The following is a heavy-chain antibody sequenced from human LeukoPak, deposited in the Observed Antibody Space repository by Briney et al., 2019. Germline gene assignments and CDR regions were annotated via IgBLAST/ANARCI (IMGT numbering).Heavy chain of an antibody. CDR1: GGSISSYY. CDR3: ARNQIAAAGPREFYFDY. V-gene: IGHV4-59*12. Sequence: PSETLSLTCTVSGGSISSYYWSWIRQPPGKGLEWIGYIYYSGSTNYNPSLKSRVTISVDTSKNQFSLKLSSVTAADTAVYYCARNQIAAAGPREFYFDYWGQGTLVTVSS. J-gene: IGHJ4*02. CDR2: IYYSGST. D-gene: IGHD6-13*01.